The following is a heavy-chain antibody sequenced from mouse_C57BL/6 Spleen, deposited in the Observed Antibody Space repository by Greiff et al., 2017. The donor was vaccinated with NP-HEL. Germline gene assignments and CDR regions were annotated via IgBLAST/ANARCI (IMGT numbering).Heavy chain of an antibody. D-gene: IGHD2-4*01. CDR1: GYTFTSYW. J-gene: IGHJ2*01. V-gene: IGHV1-61*01. Sequence: VQLQQSGAELVRPGSSVKLSCKASGYTFTSYWMDWVKQRPGQGLEWIGNIYPSDSETHYNQKFKDKATLTVDKSSSTAYMQLSSLTSEDSAVYYCARYDYEGDYWGQGTTLTVSS. CDR2: IYPSDSET. CDR3: ARYDYEGDY.